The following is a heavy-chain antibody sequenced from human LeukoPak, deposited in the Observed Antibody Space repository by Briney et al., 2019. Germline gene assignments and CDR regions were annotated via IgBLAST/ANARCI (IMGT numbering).Heavy chain of an antibody. V-gene: IGHV3-23*01. Sequence: GGSLRLSCAVSGFTFSSYAMSWVRQAPGKGLEWVSTISGSGDNTYYADSVKGRFTISRDNSKNTVYLQMNSLRAEDTAVYYCAKAKSSGWPGSNYWGQGTPVTVSS. CDR3: AKAKSSGWPGSNY. D-gene: IGHD6-19*01. CDR1: GFTFSSYA. CDR2: ISGSGDNT. J-gene: IGHJ4*02.